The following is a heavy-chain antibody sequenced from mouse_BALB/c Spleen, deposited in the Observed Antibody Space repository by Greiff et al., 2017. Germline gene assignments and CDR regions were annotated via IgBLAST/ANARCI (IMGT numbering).Heavy chain of an antibody. CDR3: TRGPDWYFDV. V-gene: IGHV5-6-4*01. CDR2: ISSGGSYT. CDR1: GFTFSSYT. J-gene: IGHJ1*01. Sequence: DVQLVESGGGLVKPGGSLKLSCAASGFTFSSYTMSWVRQTPEKRLEWVATISSGGSYTYYPDSVKGRFTISRDNAKNTLYLQMSSLKSEDTAMYYCTRGPDWYFDVWGAGTTVTVSS.